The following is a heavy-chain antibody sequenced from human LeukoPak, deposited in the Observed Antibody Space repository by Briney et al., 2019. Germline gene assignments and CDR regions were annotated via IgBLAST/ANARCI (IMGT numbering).Heavy chain of an antibody. CDR1: GYTFTSYY. CDR3: ARDYYGSGSYQG. Sequence: GASVKVSCKASGYTFTSYYMHWVRQAPGEGLEWMGIINPSGGSKSYAQKFQGRVTMTRDTSTSTVYMELSSLRSEDTAVYYCARDYYGSGSYQGWGQGTLVTVSS. V-gene: IGHV1-46*03. CDR2: INPSGGSK. D-gene: IGHD3-10*01. J-gene: IGHJ4*02.